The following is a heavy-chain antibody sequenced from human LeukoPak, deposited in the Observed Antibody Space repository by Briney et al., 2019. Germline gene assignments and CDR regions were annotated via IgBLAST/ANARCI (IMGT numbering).Heavy chain of an antibody. CDR1: GFTFSSYG. Sequence: GGSLRLSCAASGFTFSSYGMHWVRQAPGKGLEWVSTISGSGGSTYYADSVKGRFTISRDNSKNTLYLEMNSLRAEDTAVYYCAKERSSLYYFDYWGQGTLVTVSS. V-gene: IGHV3-23*01. CDR2: ISGSGGST. D-gene: IGHD2-2*01. CDR3: AKERSSLYYFDY. J-gene: IGHJ4*02.